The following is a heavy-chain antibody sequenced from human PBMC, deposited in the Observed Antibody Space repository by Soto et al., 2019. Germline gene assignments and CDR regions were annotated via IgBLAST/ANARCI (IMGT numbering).Heavy chain of an antibody. CDR1: GGTFSSDS. CDR2: IIPMFDTP. CDR3: ARSGGLDRDFNY. Sequence: SVKVSCKASGGTFSSDSFSWVRQAPGQGLEWMGGIIPMFDTPIYAQKFQDRVTTTADESTSTAYMQLSSLRSGDTAVYYCARSGGLDRDFNYWGQGSLVTVSS. D-gene: IGHD2-15*01. J-gene: IGHJ4*02. V-gene: IGHV1-69*13.